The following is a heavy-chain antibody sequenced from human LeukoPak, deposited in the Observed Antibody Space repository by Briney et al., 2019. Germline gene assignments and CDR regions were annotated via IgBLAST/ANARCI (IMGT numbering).Heavy chain of an antibody. Sequence: PGGSLRLSCAASGFTFSSYGMHWVRQAPGKGLEWVAVISYDGSNKYYADSVKGRFTISRDSSKNTLYLQMNSLRAEDTAVYYCAKDHSGYSYGYGYWGQGTLVTVSS. J-gene: IGHJ4*02. CDR1: GFTFSSYG. CDR3: AKDHSGYSYGYGY. V-gene: IGHV3-30*18. CDR2: ISYDGSNK. D-gene: IGHD5-18*01.